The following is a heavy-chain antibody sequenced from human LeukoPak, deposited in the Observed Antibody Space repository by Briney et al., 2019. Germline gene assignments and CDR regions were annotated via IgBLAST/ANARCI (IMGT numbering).Heavy chain of an antibody. Sequence: PGGSLRLSCEASGFTFSGYWMSWVRQGPGKGLEWVANIKEDGSEKYYVDSVKGRFTISRDNAKNSLYLQMNSLRAEDTAVYYCAREGRSSSYWGQGTLVTASS. CDR1: GFTFSGYW. J-gene: IGHJ4*02. V-gene: IGHV3-7*05. CDR2: IKEDGSEK. CDR3: AREGRSSSY. D-gene: IGHD6-6*01.